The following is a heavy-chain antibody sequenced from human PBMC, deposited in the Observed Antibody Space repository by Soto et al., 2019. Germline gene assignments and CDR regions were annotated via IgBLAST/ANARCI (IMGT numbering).Heavy chain of an antibody. J-gene: IGHJ4*02. CDR1: GGSVSDKTYY. D-gene: IGHD4-17*01. Sequence: NPSETLSLTCSVPGGSVSDKTYYWSWIRQPPGKRLEWIGYVYYSGTTNYNPSLKSRVTISVDLSKNRFSLRLSSVTTADTALYYCARTTAVPNTLRSRYFFDYWGQGTLVTVSS. CDR3: ARTTAVPNTLRSRYFFDY. CDR2: VYYSGTT. V-gene: IGHV4-61*01.